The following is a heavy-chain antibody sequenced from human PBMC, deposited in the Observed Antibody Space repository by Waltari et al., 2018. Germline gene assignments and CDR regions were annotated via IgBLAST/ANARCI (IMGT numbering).Heavy chain of an antibody. CDR2: IDGNSGGT. V-gene: IGHV4-59*12. CDR3: AGYGWNNRFDV. Sequence: QVQLQESGPGLVKPSETLSLTCAVSGGSLSNYWWSWIRQPPGTGLEWIGAIDGNSGGTNFNPPLKSRLTISKDAANGQFSLRLGSLTAADTAVDYCAGYGWNNRFDVWGPGVLVTVSS. CDR1: GGSLSNYW. D-gene: IGHD6-19*01. J-gene: IGHJ5*02.